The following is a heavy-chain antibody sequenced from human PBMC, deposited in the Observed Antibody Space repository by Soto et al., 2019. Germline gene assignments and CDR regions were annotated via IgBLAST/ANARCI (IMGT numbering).Heavy chain of an antibody. CDR2: ISYDGSNK. J-gene: IGHJ4*02. CDR3: APAPSYYGAGSPHGPSDRVY. Sequence: CLRLSCAAAPFTFSSYAMHWVRQAPGKGLEWVAVISYDGSNKYYADCVKCRFTTSGDNCKNTLYLQMNSLRAEDTAVDSCAPAPSYYGAGSPHGPSDRVYGGRGTLVAVSS. D-gene: IGHD3-10*01. CDR1: PFTFSSYA. V-gene: IGHV3-30-3*01.